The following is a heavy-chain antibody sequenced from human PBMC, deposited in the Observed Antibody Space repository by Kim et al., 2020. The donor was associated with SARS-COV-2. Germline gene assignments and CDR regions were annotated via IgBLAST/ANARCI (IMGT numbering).Heavy chain of an antibody. J-gene: IGHJ4*02. CDR2: INQYGSET. CDR1: GFSFSDSW. CDR3: ARGYGNEATFDL. Sequence: GGSLRLSCIASGFSFSDSWMYWVRQAPGKGLEWVANINQYGSETHYVDSVKGRFTISRDNAKNSLSLQMNTLRADDTAVYFCARGYGNEATFDLWGQGSLVTVSS. V-gene: IGHV3-7*03. D-gene: IGHD3-10*01.